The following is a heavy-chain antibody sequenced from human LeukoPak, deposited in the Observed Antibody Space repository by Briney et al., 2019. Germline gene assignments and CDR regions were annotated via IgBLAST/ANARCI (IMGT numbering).Heavy chain of an antibody. J-gene: IGHJ4*02. Sequence: PGGSLRLSCAASGFTFSSYSMNWVRQAPGKGLEWVSFIFSSSTYIYYTDSVKGRFTISRDNAKNSLYLQMNSLRAEDTAVYYCARDFYDGFALDYWGQGTLVTVSS. CDR3: ARDFYDGFALDY. D-gene: IGHD2/OR15-2a*01. CDR2: IFSSSTYI. V-gene: IGHV3-21*01. CDR1: GFTFSSYS.